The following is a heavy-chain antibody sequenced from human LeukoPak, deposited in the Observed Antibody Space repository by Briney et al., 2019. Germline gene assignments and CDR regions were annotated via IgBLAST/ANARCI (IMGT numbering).Heavy chain of an antibody. D-gene: IGHD2-21*01. V-gene: IGHV3-30*18. Sequence: GGSLRLSCAASGFTFSSYGMHWVRPAPGKGLEWVADISYDGSNKYYADSVKGRFTISRDNSKNTLYLQMNSLRAEDTAVYYCAKDAISGVARDAFDIWGQGTMVTVSS. CDR2: ISYDGSNK. CDR1: GFTFSSYG. CDR3: AKDAISGVARDAFDI. J-gene: IGHJ3*02.